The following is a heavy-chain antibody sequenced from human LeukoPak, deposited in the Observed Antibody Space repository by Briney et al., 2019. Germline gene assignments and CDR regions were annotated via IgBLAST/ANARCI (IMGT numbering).Heavy chain of an antibody. J-gene: IGHJ4*02. V-gene: IGHV4-39*01. Sequence: SETLSLTCTVSGGSISSSSYYWGWIRQPPGKGLEWIGSIYYGGSTYYNPSLKSRVTISVDTSKNQFSLKLSSVTAADTAVYYCASTYSSSWWDWGQGTLVIVSS. CDR1: GGSISSSSYY. D-gene: IGHD6-13*01. CDR3: ASTYSSSWWD. CDR2: IYYGGST.